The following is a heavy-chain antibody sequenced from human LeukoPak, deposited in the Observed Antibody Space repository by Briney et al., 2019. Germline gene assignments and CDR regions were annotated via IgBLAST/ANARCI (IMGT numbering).Heavy chain of an antibody. CDR1: GFTFGSYA. D-gene: IGHD6-19*01. V-gene: IGHV3-30-3*01. CDR3: ASPLYSSGWYPLGEYFQH. CDR2: ISYDGSNK. Sequence: GRSLRLSCAASGFTFGSYAMHWVRQAPGKGLEWVAVISYDGSNKYYADSVKGRFTISRDNSKNTLYLQMNSLRAEDTAVYYCASPLYSSGWYPLGEYFQHWGQGTLVTVSS. J-gene: IGHJ1*01.